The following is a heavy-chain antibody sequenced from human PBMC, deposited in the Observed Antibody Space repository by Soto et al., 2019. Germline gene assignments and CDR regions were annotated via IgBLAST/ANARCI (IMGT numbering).Heavy chain of an antibody. D-gene: IGHD4-17*01. CDR3: ARDTSPVTTGKYYYGMDV. CDR2: ISAYNGNT. Sequence: QVQLVQSGAEVKKPGASVKVSCKASGYTFTSYGISWVRQAPGQGLEWMGWISAYNGNTNYAQKLQGRVTMTTDTSTSTAYMELGSLRSDDTAVYYCARDTSPVTTGKYYYGMDVWGQGTTVTVSS. J-gene: IGHJ6*02. V-gene: IGHV1-18*01. CDR1: GYTFTSYG.